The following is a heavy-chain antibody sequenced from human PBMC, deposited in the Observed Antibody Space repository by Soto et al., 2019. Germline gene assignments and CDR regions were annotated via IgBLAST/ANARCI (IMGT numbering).Heavy chain of an antibody. CDR3: ASALGYFDSSGYFDY. D-gene: IGHD3-22*01. J-gene: IGHJ4*02. CDR1: GFTFRDYY. CDR2: ISSSVSTI. V-gene: IGHV3-11*01. Sequence: PGGSLRLSCTGSGFTFRDYYMSWGRQAPGKGLELFSFISSSVSTIYYADSVKGRFTISRDNAKNSLYLQMNSLRAEDKAVYYCASALGYFDSSGYFDYSSPATLATVSS.